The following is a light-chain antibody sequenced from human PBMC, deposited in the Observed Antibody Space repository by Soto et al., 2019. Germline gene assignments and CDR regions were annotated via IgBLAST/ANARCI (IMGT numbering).Light chain of an antibody. CDR3: CSYIGSYSYV. Sequence: QSALTQPRSVSGSPGQSVTISCTGTSSDVGNYNSVSWYQHHPGKAPKLMIYDVNKWPSGVPDRFSGSKSGNTASLTISGLQAEDEADYYCCSYIGSYSYVFGTGTKVPV. J-gene: IGLJ1*01. CDR1: SSDVGNYNS. V-gene: IGLV2-11*01. CDR2: DVN.